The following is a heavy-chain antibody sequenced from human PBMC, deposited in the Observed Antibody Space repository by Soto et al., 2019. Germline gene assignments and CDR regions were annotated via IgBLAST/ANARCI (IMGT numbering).Heavy chain of an antibody. CDR2: INPNSGGT. J-gene: IGHJ6*02. V-gene: IGHV1-2*04. Sequence: ASVKVSCKASGYTFTGYYMHWVRQAPGQGLEWMGWINPNSGGTNYAQKFQGWVTMTRDTSISTAYMELSRLRSDDTAVYYCARDLYPYYDILTGYYNYYYGMDVWGQGTTVTVS. CDR3: ARDLYPYYDILTGYYNYYYGMDV. D-gene: IGHD3-9*01. CDR1: GYTFTGYY.